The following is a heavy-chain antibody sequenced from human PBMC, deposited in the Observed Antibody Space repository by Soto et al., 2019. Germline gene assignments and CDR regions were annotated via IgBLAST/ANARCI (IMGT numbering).Heavy chain of an antibody. CDR3: ARGRNWNDPPRVYFDY. CDR1: GFIFSSYW. J-gene: IGHJ4*02. Sequence: GGSLRISCEVSGFIFSSYWMSWVRQAPGKGLEWLANIKQDGSVEHYWDSVKGRFTISRDNAKNSLYLQMNSLRAEDTAVYYCARGRNWNDPPRVYFDYWGQGTLVTVSS. D-gene: IGHD1-1*01. CDR2: IKQDGSVE. V-gene: IGHV3-7*04.